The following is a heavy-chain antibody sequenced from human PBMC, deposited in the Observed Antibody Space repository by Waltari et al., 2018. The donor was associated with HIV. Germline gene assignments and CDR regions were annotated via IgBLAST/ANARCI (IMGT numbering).Heavy chain of an antibody. Sequence: EVQLVQSGAEVKKPGESLKISCKGSGYSFTSYWIGWVRQMPGKGLEWMGIIDPGDSDTRYSPSFQGQVTISADKSISTAYLQWSSLKASDTAMYYCARRPLGYCSSTSCYSWFDPWGQGTLVTVSS. CDR1: GYSFTSYW. CDR3: ARRPLGYCSSTSCYSWFDP. V-gene: IGHV5-51*01. CDR2: IDPGDSDT. D-gene: IGHD2-2*02. J-gene: IGHJ5*02.